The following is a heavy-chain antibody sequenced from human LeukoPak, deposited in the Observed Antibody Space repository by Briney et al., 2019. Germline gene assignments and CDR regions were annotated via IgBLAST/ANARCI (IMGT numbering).Heavy chain of an antibody. V-gene: IGHV3-74*01. D-gene: IGHD3-22*01. CDR1: GFTFSSYW. CDR2: INSDGSST. Sequence: GGSLRLSCSASGFTFSSYWMHWVRQAPGKGLVWVSRINSDGSSTTYADSVKGRFTISRDNAQNTLYLQMNSLRAEDTAVYYCARVSFDGSGYYYATAFDIWGQGTMVTVSS. J-gene: IGHJ3*02. CDR3: ARVSFDGSGYYYATAFDI.